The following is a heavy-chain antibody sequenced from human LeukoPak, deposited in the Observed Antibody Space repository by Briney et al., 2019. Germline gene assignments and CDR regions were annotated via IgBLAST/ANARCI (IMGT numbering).Heavy chain of an antibody. CDR2: IYPGDSDT. CDR1: RYSFTSYW. D-gene: IGHD5-12*01. J-gene: IGHJ4*02. V-gene: IGHV5-51*01. CDR3: ARHPIGPIVATISGVFDY. Sequence: GESLKISCKGSRYSFTSYWIGWVRQMPGKGLEWMGIIYPGDSDTRYSPSFQGQVTISADKSISTAYLQWSSLKASDTAMYYCARHPIGPIVATISGVFDYWGQGTLVTVSS.